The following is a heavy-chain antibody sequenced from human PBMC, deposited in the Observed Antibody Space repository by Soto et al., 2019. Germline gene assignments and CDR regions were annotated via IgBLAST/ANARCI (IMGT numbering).Heavy chain of an antibody. CDR1: GGSFSSGGYY. CDR2: IYYSGSA. Sequence: SETLSLTCTVSGGSFSSGGYYWNWIRQHPGKGLEWIGYIYYSGSAYYNPPLKSRVTMSVDTSRNQFSLKLSSVTAADTAVYYCARGLGRGSYSARHDAFDIWGQGTMVTVSS. J-gene: IGHJ3*02. CDR3: ARGLGRGSYSARHDAFDI. D-gene: IGHD1-26*01. V-gene: IGHV4-31*02.